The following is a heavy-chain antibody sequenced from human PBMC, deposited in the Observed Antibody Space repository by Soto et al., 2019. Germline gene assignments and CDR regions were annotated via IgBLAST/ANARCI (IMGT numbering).Heavy chain of an antibody. CDR1: GFTFSSYW. CDR2: VNSAGRST. D-gene: IGHD2-15*01. Sequence: EVQLVESGGGLVQPGGSLRLSCAASGFTFSSYWIHWVRQAPGKGLVWGSRVNSAGRSTSYADSVKGRFTISRDNAKNTLYLQMNSLRAEDTAVYYCASHLYCSGGSCFDYWGQGTLVTVSS. J-gene: IGHJ4*02. V-gene: IGHV3-74*01. CDR3: ASHLYCSGGSCFDY.